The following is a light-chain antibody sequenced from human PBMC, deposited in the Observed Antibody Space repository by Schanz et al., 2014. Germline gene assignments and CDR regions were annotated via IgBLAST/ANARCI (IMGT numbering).Light chain of an antibody. CDR2: DAS. Sequence: EIVLTQSPATLSLSPGERATLSCRASQGVSSYLAWYQQKPGQAPRLLIYDASNRATGIPARFSGSGSGTDFTLTISSLEPEDFAVYYCQQRANWPTFGPGTTVDIK. CDR1: QGVSSY. J-gene: IGKJ3*01. V-gene: IGKV3D-11*01. CDR3: QQRANWPT.